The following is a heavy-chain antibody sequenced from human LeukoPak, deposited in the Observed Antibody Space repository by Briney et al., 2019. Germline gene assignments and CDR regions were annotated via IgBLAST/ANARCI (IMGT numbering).Heavy chain of an antibody. Sequence: GGSLRLSCAASGFTFSSYSMNWVRQAPGKGLEWVSSISSSSSYIYYADSVKGRFTISRDNAKNSLYLQMNSLRAEDTAVYYCAKDPPLVVVASDAFDIWGQGTMVTVSS. D-gene: IGHD2-15*01. J-gene: IGHJ3*02. CDR1: GFTFSSYS. V-gene: IGHV3-21*04. CDR2: ISSSSSYI. CDR3: AKDPPLVVVASDAFDI.